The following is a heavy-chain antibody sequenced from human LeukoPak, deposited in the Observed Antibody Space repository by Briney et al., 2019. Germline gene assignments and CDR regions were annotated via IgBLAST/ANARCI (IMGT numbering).Heavy chain of an antibody. V-gene: IGHV1-69*01. D-gene: IGHD5-18*01. J-gene: IGHJ4*02. CDR3: AREGGVDTAMID. Sequence: PQASVKVSCKASGGTFSSYAISWVRQAPGQGLEWMGGIIPIFGTANYAQKFQGRVTITADESTSTAYMELSSLRSDDTAVYYCAREGGVDTAMIDWGQGTLVTVSS. CDR1: GGTFSSYA. CDR2: IIPIFGTA.